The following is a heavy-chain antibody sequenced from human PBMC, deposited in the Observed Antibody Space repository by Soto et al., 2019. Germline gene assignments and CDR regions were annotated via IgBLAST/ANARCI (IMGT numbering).Heavy chain of an antibody. V-gene: IGHV3-33*01. Sequence: QVQLVESGGGVVQPGRSLRLSCAASGFTFSSYGMHWVRQAPGKGLEWVAVIWYDGSNKYYADSVKGRFTISRDNSKNTLYLQMESLRVEDTAVYYCARDYRTGEYFSDYWGQGTLVTVSS. CDR3: ARDYRTGEYFSDY. J-gene: IGHJ4*02. CDR1: GFTFSSYG. D-gene: IGHD3-16*01. CDR2: IWYDGSNK.